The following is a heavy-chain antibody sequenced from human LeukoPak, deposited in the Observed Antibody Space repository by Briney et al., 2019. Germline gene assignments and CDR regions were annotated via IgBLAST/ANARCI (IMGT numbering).Heavy chain of an antibody. J-gene: IGHJ6*03. CDR2: TNWDGAST. D-gene: IGHD2-2*01. V-gene: IGHV3-20*04. Sequence: GGSLRLSCAASGFRFDDYGMSWVRHVPGKGLEWVSGTNWDGASTGYADSVKGRFTISRDNVKNFLYLQMNSLRVEDTALYFCGRVYCSTTCCYDCYDYYMDVWGKGTTVTVSS. CDR3: GRVYCSTTCCYDCYDYYMDV. CDR1: GFRFDDYG.